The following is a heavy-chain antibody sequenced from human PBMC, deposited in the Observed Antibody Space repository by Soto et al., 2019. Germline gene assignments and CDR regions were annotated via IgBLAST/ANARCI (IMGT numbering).Heavy chain of an antibody. CDR3: ARDRVRGALPQYGMDV. J-gene: IGHJ6*02. CDR2: IQEYGNGK. V-gene: IGHV3-7*01. CDR1: GFTFSNYW. D-gene: IGHD3-10*01. Sequence: EVQLVESGGGLVQPGGSLTLSCAASGFTFSNYWMNWVRQAPGKGLEWVANIQEYGNGKNYVDSVKGRFTIFRDNAQNSLFLHLSGLTADDTAVYYCARDRVRGALPQYGMDVWGQGTTVTVSS.